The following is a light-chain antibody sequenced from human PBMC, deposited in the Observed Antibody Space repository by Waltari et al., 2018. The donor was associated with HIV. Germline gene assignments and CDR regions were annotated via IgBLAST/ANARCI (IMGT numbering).Light chain of an antibody. CDR1: SSDVGSYNL. V-gene: IGLV2-23*02. Sequence: QSALTQPASVSGSPGQSITISCTGTSSDVGSYNLVSWYQQHPGKAPKLMIDEVNKRPSGVSNRFSGSKSGNTASLTISGLQAEDEADYYCCSYAGSPYVFGTGTKVTVL. CDR3: CSYAGSPYV. J-gene: IGLJ1*01. CDR2: EVN.